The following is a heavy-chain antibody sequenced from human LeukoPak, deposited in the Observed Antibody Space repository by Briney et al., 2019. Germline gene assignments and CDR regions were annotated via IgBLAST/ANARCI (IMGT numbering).Heavy chain of an antibody. D-gene: IGHD6-13*01. CDR2: INPDGSDT. CDR3: VRWGVTAGTQD. V-gene: IGHV3-7*01. J-gene: IGHJ1*01. CDR1: GFTFSSDW. Sequence: PEGSLRLSCEASGFTFSSDWMGWVRQAPGKGLEWVANINPDGSDTYYVDSVKGRFTISRSNAKKSLFLQMNSLRAEDTALYHCVRWGVTAGTQDWGQGTQVTVS.